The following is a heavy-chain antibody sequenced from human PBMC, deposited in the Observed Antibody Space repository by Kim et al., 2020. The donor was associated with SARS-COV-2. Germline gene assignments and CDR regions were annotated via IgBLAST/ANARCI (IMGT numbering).Heavy chain of an antibody. D-gene: IGHD3-16*01. CDR2: SNK. CDR3: AIELGGGGDY. Sequence: SNKYYADSVKGRFTISRDNSKNTLYLQMNSLRAEDTAVYYCAIELGGGGDYWGQGTLVTVSS. V-gene: IGHV3-30*01. J-gene: IGHJ4*02.